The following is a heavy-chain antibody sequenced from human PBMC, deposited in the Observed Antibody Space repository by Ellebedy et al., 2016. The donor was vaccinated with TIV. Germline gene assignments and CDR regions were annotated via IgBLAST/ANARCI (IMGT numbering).Heavy chain of an antibody. D-gene: IGHD3-16*01. V-gene: IGHV1-2*02. CDR1: GYTFTGYY. CDR2: INPNSSAT. CDR3: ARGYVVADFDY. J-gene: IGHJ4*02. Sequence: ASVKVSCKASGYTFTGYYMHWLRQAPGQGLEWLGWINPNSSATKFAQKFQGRVTMTRDTSISAAYMELSRLTSAGTAVYYCARGYVVADFDYWGLGTLVTVSS.